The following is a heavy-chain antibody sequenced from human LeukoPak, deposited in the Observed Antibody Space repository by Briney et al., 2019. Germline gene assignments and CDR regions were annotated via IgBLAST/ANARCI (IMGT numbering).Heavy chain of an antibody. V-gene: IGHV3-21*01. CDR2: ISSSSSYI. CDR1: GFTFSSYA. J-gene: IGHJ4*02. Sequence: GGSLRLSCAASGFTFSSYAMHWVRQAPGKGLEWVSCISSSSSYIYYADSVKGRFTISRDNAKNSLHLQMNSLRAEDTALYYCARAHNWKYGTFEHWGQGTLVTVSS. D-gene: IGHD1-7*01. CDR3: ARAHNWKYGTFEH.